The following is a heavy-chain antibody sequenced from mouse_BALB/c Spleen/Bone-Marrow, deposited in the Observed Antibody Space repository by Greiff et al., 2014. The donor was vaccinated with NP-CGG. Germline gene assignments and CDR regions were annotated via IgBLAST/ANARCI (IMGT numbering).Heavy chain of an antibody. J-gene: IGHJ4*01. CDR3: ARHYYGNPYYYAMDY. Sequence: DVKLVESGGGLVKPGGSLKLSCAASGFAFSSYDMSWVRQTPEKRLEWVAYISSGGGSTYYPDTVKGRFTISRDNAKNTLYLQMSSLKSEDTAMYYCARHYYGNPYYYAMDYWGQGTSVTVSS. CDR1: GFAFSSYD. V-gene: IGHV5-12-1*01. CDR2: ISSGGGST. D-gene: IGHD2-1*01.